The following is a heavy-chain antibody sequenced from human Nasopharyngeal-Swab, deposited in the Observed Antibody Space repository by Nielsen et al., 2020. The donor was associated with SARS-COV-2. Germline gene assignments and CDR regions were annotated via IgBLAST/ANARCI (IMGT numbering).Heavy chain of an antibody. CDR2: ISSSSYI. Sequence: GESLKISCAASGFTFSSYSMNWVRQAPGKGLEWVSSISSSSYIYYADSVKGRFTISRDNSKNTLYLQMNSLRAEDTAVYYCARDSSGWSGYFDYWGQGTLVTVSS. CDR3: ARDSSGWSGYFDY. J-gene: IGHJ4*02. D-gene: IGHD6-19*01. CDR1: GFTFSSYS. V-gene: IGHV3-21*01.